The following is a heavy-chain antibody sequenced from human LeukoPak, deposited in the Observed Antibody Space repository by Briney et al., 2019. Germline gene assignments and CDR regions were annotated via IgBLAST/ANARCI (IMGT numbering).Heavy chain of an antibody. V-gene: IGHV4-39*01. Sequence: SETLSLTCTVSGGSISSSSHYWGWVRQPPGKGLECIGFIYYTESTYSNPSLKSRVALSIDRTKNQFSLKLSSVTAADTAAYYCARSSYYDTSGYYDYWGQGALVTVPS. CDR2: IYYTEST. J-gene: IGHJ4*02. CDR3: ARSSYYDTSGYYDY. D-gene: IGHD3-22*01. CDR1: GGSISSSSHY.